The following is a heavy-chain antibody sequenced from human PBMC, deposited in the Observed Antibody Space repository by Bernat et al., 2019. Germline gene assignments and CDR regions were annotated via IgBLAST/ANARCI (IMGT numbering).Heavy chain of an antibody. V-gene: IGHV4-39*01. Sequence: QLQLQESGPGLVKPSETLSLTCTVSGGSISSSSYYWGWIRQPPGKGLEWIGSIYYSGSTYYNPSLKSRVTISVDTSKNQFSLKLSSVTAADTAVYYCARQPDTANFDYWGQGTLVTASS. D-gene: IGHD5-18*01. CDR2: IYYSGST. CDR3: ARQPDTANFDY. CDR1: GGSISSSSYY. J-gene: IGHJ4*02.